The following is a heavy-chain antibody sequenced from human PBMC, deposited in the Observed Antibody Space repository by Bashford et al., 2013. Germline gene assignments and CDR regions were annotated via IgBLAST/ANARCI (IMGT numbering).Heavy chain of an antibody. J-gene: IGHJ4*02. CDR3: ARSVESTPFYFDP. CDR2: INSRGSPI. D-gene: IGHD1-1*01. V-gene: IGHV3-48*02. Sequence: VRQAPGKGLEFVSYINSRGSPIFYADSVRGRFTTSRDNAKNSLYLQMNSLRDEDTAIYFCARSVESTPFYFDPWGQGTLVTVSS.